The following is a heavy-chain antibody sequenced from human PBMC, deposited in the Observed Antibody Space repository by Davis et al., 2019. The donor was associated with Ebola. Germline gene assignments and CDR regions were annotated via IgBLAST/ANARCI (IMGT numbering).Heavy chain of an antibody. Sequence: GGSLRLSCAASGFTFSSYSMNWVRQAPGKGLEWVSSISSSSSYIYYADSVKGRFTVSRDNAKNSLYLQMNSLRAEDTAVYYCVRDPALVVTGGGWFFGLWGQGTLVTVSS. D-gene: IGHD2-21*02. J-gene: IGHJ3*01. CDR1: GFTFSSYS. V-gene: IGHV3-21*01. CDR3: VRDPALVVTGGGWFFGL. CDR2: ISSSSSYI.